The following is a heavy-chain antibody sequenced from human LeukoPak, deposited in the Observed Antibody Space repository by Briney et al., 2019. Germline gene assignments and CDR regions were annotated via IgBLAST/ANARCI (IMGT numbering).Heavy chain of an antibody. CDR3: ARPNITSYYDSRGYDAFDV. CDR1: GYRFNAYW. J-gene: IGHJ3*01. Sequence: GGSLKISWKGPGYRFNAYWIAWVRQMPGKGLEWMGIIYPDDSDTRYSPSFQGQVTISADKSVRTAYLQWSSLKASDTAMYYCARPNITSYYDSRGYDAFDVWGQGTMVTVSS. D-gene: IGHD3-22*01. CDR2: IYPDDSDT. V-gene: IGHV5-51*01.